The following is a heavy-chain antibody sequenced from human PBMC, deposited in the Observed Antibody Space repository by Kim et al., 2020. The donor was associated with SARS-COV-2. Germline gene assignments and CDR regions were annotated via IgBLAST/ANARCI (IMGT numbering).Heavy chain of an antibody. V-gene: IGHV3-21*01. D-gene: IGHD3-3*01. CDR1: GFTFSSYS. CDR2: ISSSSSYI. Sequence: GGSLRLSCAASGFTFSSYSMNWVRQAPGKGLEWVSSISSSSSYIYYADSVKGRFTISRDNAKNSLYLQMNSLRAEDTAVYYCAREGSYDFWSGQIRYYMDVWGKGTTVTVSS. CDR3: AREGSYDFWSGQIRYYMDV. J-gene: IGHJ6*03.